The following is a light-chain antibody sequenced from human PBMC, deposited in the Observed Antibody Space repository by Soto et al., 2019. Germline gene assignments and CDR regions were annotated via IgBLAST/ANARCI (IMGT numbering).Light chain of an antibody. J-gene: IGLJ3*02. CDR1: SSNIGAGYD. CDR3: GSFTTSRIWV. V-gene: IGLV1-40*01. Sequence: QSVLTQPPSVSGAPGQRVTISCTGSSSNIGAGYDVHWYQQRPGTAPKLLIFGNSNRPSGISNRFSGSKSGNTASLTISGLQVEDEAEYFCGSFTTSRIWVFGGGTKVTVL. CDR2: GNS.